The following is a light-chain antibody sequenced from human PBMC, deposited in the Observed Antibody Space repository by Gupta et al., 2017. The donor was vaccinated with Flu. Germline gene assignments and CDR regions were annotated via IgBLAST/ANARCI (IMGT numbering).Light chain of an antibody. V-gene: IGLV1-47*01. J-gene: IGLJ1*01. CDR3: GAWDDSLKTYV. CDR1: SSNIGSDY. CDR2: RNN. Sequence: QSVMTQPPSAPGTPRPRGPLPFSGNSSNIGSDYVYWYQQLPGVAPKLLISRNNQRPSGVPDRFSGSKSGTSASLAISGLRSEDEADYYCGAWDDSLKTYVFGTGTKVTVL.